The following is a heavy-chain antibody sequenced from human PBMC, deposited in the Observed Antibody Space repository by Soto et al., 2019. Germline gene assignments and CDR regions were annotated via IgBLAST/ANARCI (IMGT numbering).Heavy chain of an antibody. J-gene: IGHJ4*02. CDR2: ISGSGGST. V-gene: IGHV3-23*01. CDR1: GFTFSSYA. D-gene: IGHD5-12*01. CDR3: AKSSTHIGWWLRQIFDY. Sequence: EVQLLESGGGLVQPGGSLRLSCAASGFTFSSYAMSWVRQAPGKGLEWVSAISGSGGSTYYADSVKGRFTISRDNSKNTLYLQMNSLRAEDTAVYYCAKSSTHIGWWLRQIFDYWGQGTLVTVSS.